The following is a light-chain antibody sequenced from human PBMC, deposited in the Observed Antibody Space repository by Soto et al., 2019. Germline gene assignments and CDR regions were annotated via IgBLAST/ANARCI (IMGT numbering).Light chain of an antibody. CDR1: SNDVGGYNY. J-gene: IGLJ2*01. Sequence: QSVLTQPASVSGSPGQSITISCTGTSNDVGGYNYVSWYQQHPGKAPKLMIYEVTNRPSGISHRFSGSKSGNTASLTISGLQAEDEADYYCSSYTTTSTILFGGGTKLTVL. CDR2: EVT. V-gene: IGLV2-14*01. CDR3: SSYTTTSTIL.